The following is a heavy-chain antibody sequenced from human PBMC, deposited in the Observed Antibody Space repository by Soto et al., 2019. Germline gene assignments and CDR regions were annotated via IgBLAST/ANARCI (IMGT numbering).Heavy chain of an antibody. CDR1: GGSFSGLY. J-gene: IGHJ6*02. CDR3: ARADRTLVTSYGLDV. D-gene: IGHD2-21*02. V-gene: IGHV4-34*01. Sequence: SDTLSLTCAVSGGSFSGLYWTWIRQPPGEGLEWIGEINHSGTTNFNPSLRSRLTISLDSSKNHFSLKLTSMTAADAAVYYCARADRTLVTSYGLDVWGQGTPFTVSS. CDR2: INHSGTT.